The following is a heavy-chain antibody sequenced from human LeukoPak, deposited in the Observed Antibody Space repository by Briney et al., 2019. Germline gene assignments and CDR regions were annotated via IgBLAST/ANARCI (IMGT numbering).Heavy chain of an antibody. J-gene: IGHJ4*02. CDR3: AKVYSAGWYPGYFDY. V-gene: IGHV3-23*01. Sequence: GGTLRLSCAASGFIFSRYGMSWVRQAPGKGLEWVSAISGSGGSTFYADSVKGRFTISRDNSKNTLYLQMNSLRAEDTAVYYCAKVYSAGWYPGYFDYWGQGTLVTVSS. CDR1: GFIFSRYG. D-gene: IGHD6-19*01. CDR2: ISGSGGST.